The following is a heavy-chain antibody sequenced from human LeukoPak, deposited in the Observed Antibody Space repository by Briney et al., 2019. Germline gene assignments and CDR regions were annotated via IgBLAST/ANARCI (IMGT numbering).Heavy chain of an antibody. CDR2: ISGSGVGT. V-gene: IGHV3-23*01. CDR3: ARGRRAAKLGGNY. Sequence: GGSLRLSCAASGFTFSSYTMNWVRQAPGKGLEWVSAISGSGVGTYYADSVKGRFTISRDNSWNTLYLQMSSLRAEDTAVYYCARGRRAAKLGGNYWGQGTLVTVSS. J-gene: IGHJ4*02. CDR1: GFTFSSYT. D-gene: IGHD2-15*01.